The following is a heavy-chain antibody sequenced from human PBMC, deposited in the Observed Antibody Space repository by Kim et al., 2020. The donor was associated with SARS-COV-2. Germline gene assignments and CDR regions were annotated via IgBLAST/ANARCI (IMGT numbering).Heavy chain of an antibody. CDR1: GFTFSSYG. J-gene: IGHJ4*02. Sequence: GGSLRLSCAASGFTFSSYGMHWVRQAPGKGLEWVAVISYDGSNKYYADSVKGRFTISRDNSKNTLYLQMNSLRAEDTAVYYCAKPRMVRGVIFDLFDYWGQGTLVTVSS. V-gene: IGHV3-30*18. CDR3: AKPRMVRGVIFDLFDY. CDR2: ISYDGSNK. D-gene: IGHD3-10*01.